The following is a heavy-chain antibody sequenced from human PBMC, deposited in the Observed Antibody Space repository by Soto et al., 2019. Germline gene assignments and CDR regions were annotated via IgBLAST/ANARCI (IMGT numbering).Heavy chain of an antibody. CDR1: GGSFTGYH. CDR2: INHSGST. V-gene: IGHV4-34*01. D-gene: IGHD1-1*01. Sequence: SETLSLTCAVYGGSFTGYHWRWIRQPPGKGLEWIGEINHSGSTNYKSSLKSRVTISVDTSKNQFSLKLSSVTAADTAVYYCARGETTCYYYYGMDVWGQGTTVTVSS. CDR3: ARGETTCYYYYGMDV. J-gene: IGHJ6*02.